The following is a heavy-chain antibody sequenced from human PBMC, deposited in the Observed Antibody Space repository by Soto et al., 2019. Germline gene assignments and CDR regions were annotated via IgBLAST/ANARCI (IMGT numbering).Heavy chain of an antibody. Sequence: GASVKVSCKVSGGTFTTYDISWVRQAPGQGLEWMGGIIPLFDATKYAQKFQGRVTITADKSTGTAYMELSSLRSEDTAMYYCARDRSSSWYNGTFYFDSWGQGTLVTVSS. V-gene: IGHV1-69*06. D-gene: IGHD6-19*01. CDR1: GGTFTTYD. CDR2: IIPLFDAT. CDR3: ARDRSSSWYNGTFYFDS. J-gene: IGHJ4*02.